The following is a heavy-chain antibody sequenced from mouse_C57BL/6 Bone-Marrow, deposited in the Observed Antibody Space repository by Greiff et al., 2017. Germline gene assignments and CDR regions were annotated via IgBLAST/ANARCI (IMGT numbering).Heavy chain of an antibody. D-gene: IGHD1-1*01. Sequence: QVQLQQPGAELVRPGSSVKLSCKASGYTFTSYWMDWVKQRPGQGLEWIGNIYPSDSETHYNQKFKDKATLTVDKSSSTAYMQLSSLTSEDSAVYYCAKGINTVGHYAMDYWGQGTSVTVSS. J-gene: IGHJ4*01. CDR2: IYPSDSET. V-gene: IGHV1-61*01. CDR1: GYTFTSYW. CDR3: AKGINTVGHYAMDY.